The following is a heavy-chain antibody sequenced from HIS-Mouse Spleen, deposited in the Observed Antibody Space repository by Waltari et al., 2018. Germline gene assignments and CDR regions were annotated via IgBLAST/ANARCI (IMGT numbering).Heavy chain of an antibody. CDR1: GGSIRSSSYY. V-gene: IGHV4-39*07. D-gene: IGHD6-13*01. Sequence: QLQLQESGPGLVKPSETLSLTCTVSGGSIRSSSYYWGWIRKPPGKGLDWIGGIYYSGSTYYNPSLKSRVTISVDTSKNQFSLKLSSVTAADTAVYYCAREIPYSSSWYDWYFDLWGRGTLVTVSS. J-gene: IGHJ2*01. CDR2: IYYSGST. CDR3: AREIPYSSSWYDWYFDL.